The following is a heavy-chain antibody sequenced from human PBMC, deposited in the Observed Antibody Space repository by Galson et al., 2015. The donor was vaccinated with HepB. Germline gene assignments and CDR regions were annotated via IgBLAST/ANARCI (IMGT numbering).Heavy chain of an antibody. CDR2: INAGNGNT. D-gene: IGHD6-13*01. CDR1: GYTFTSYA. CDR3: ARGVPYSSSWYWFDP. Sequence: SVKVSCKASGYTFTSYAMHWVRQAPGQRLEWMGWINAGNGNTKYSQKFQGRVIITRDTSASTAYMELSSLRSEDTAVYYCARGVPYSSSWYWFDPWGQGTLVTVSS. J-gene: IGHJ5*02. V-gene: IGHV1-3*01.